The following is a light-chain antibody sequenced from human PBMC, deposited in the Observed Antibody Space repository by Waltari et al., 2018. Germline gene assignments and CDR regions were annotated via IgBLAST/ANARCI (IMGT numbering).Light chain of an antibody. Sequence: EIVLTQSPATLSLSPGERATLSCRASQSASSHFAWFQQKPGQAPRLLIYDASNRATGIPARFSGSGSGTDFTLTISSLEPEDFAVYYCQQRTNWPLTFGGGTKVEIK. CDR3: QQRTNWPLT. CDR1: QSASSH. J-gene: IGKJ4*01. V-gene: IGKV3-11*01. CDR2: DAS.